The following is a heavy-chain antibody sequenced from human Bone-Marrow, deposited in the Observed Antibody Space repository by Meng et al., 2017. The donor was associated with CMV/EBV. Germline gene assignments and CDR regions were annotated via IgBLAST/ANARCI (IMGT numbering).Heavy chain of an antibody. J-gene: IGHJ5*01. Sequence: SETLSLTCAVYGESFTDSWWSWIRQSPGKGLEWIGEINHSGITKYNPSLESRVSISVDTSKNQFSLDLMSVTAADTATYYCARRFWSGGSGYHTIFDSWGQETLVTVSS. D-gene: IGHD3/OR15-3a*01. V-gene: IGHV4-34*01. CDR1: GESFTDSW. CDR2: INHSGIT. CDR3: ARRFWSGGSGYHTIFDS.